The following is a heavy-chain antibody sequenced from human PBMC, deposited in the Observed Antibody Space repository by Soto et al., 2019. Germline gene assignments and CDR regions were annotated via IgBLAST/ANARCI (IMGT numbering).Heavy chain of an antibody. D-gene: IGHD3-3*01. CDR1: GGSISSYY. Sequence: QVQLQESGPGLVKPSETLSLTCTVSGGSISSYYWSWIRQPPEKGLEWIGYYYYSGSTNYNPSLKSRVTISVDTSKNQFSLKLSSVTAADTALYYCARARGGYYHYSGQGTLVTVSS. CDR2: YYYSGST. J-gene: IGHJ4*02. CDR3: ARARGGYYHY. V-gene: IGHV4-59*01.